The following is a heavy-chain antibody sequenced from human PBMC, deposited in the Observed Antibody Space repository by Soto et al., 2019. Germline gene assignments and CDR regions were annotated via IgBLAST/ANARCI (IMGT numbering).Heavy chain of an antibody. CDR1: GSTVSSNY. CDR2: IYSGGST. Sequence: PVGSLRLSCAASGSTVSSNYMSWVRQAPGKGLEWVSVIYSGGSTYYADSVKGRFTISRHNSKNTLYLQMNSLRAEDTAVYYCARGGSSRGYSGYVTAFDIWGQGTMVTVSS. CDR3: ARGGSSRGYSGYVTAFDI. D-gene: IGHD5-12*01. J-gene: IGHJ3*02. V-gene: IGHV3-53*04.